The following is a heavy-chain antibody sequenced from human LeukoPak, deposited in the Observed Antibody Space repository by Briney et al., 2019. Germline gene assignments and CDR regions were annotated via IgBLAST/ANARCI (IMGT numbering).Heavy chain of an antibody. D-gene: IGHD3-22*01. J-gene: IGHJ3*02. V-gene: IGHV3-23*01. Sequence: GGSLRLSCAASGFTFSSYAISWVRQAPGKGLEWVSAISGSGGSTYYADSVKGRFTISRDKSKNTLYLQMNSLRAEDTAVYQCAKGRYYHDNSDAFEIWGQGTMVTVSS. CDR2: ISGSGGST. CDR1: GFTFSSYA. CDR3: AKGRYYHDNSDAFEI.